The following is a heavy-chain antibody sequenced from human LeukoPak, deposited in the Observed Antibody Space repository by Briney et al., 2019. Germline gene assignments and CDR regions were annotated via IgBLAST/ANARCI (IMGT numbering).Heavy chain of an antibody. CDR2: ITGNGANT. Sequence: GGSLRLSCAASGFTFSSYGMSWVRQAPGKGLEWVSAITGNGANTFYADSVKGRFTISRDNSKNTLYLQMNSLRAEDTAVYYCARVHYGDYVDYWGQGTLVTVSS. J-gene: IGHJ4*02. CDR3: ARVHYGDYVDY. CDR1: GFTFSSYG. D-gene: IGHD4-17*01. V-gene: IGHV3-23*01.